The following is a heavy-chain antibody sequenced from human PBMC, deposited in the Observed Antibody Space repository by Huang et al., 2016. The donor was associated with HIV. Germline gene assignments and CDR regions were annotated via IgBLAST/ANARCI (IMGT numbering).Heavy chain of an antibody. D-gene: IGHD2-21*02. CDR3: ARAYCGGDCYPGVTYRNGMDV. V-gene: IGHV3-21*05. CDR1: GFSFGSYN. J-gene: IGHJ6*02. CDR2: ISVSSKYI. Sequence: QLVESGGGLVRPGGSLRISCATSGFSFGSYNMNWVRQAPGKGLEWVSVISVSSKYIEDADSVKGRFTISRDNVKKSLYLQMHSLRADDTAVYYCARAYCGGDCYPGVTYRNGMDVWGQGTTVTVSS.